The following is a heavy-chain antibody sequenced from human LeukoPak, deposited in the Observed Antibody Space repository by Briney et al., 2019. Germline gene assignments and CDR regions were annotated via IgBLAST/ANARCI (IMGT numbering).Heavy chain of an antibody. CDR2: ISGYNGNT. Sequence: GASVKVSCKASGYTFTSYALSWVRQAPGQGLEWMGWISGYNGNTNYAQRLQGRVTMTTDTSTSTAYMELRSLRSDDTAAYYCARSGLPGNYYFDYWGQGALVTVSS. CDR3: ARSGLPGNYYFDY. J-gene: IGHJ4*02. V-gene: IGHV1-18*01. D-gene: IGHD3-10*01. CDR1: GYTFTSYA.